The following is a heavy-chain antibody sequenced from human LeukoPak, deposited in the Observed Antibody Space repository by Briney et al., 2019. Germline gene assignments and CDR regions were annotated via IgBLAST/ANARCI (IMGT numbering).Heavy chain of an antibody. D-gene: IGHD3-10*01. J-gene: IGHJ3*02. CDR3: GSGSYSHDDAFDI. CDR2: INHSGST. V-gene: IGHV4-34*01. Sequence: SETLSLTCAVYGGSFSGYYWSWIRQPPGKGLEWIGEINHSGSTNYNPSLKSRVTISVDTSKNQFSLKLSSVTAADTAVYYCGSGSYSHDDAFDIWGQGTMVTVSS. CDR1: GGSFSGYY.